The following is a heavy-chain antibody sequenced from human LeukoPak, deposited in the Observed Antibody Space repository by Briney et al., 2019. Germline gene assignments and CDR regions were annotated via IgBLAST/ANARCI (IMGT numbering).Heavy chain of an antibody. CDR1: GFTFSIYE. V-gene: IGHV3-48*03. Sequence: GGSLRLSCSASGFTFSIYEMNWVRQAPGKGLEWVSYISSSGSTIYYADSVKGRFTISRDNAKNSLYLQMNSLRGEDTAVYYCARDMAGGDWFDPWGQGTLVTVSS. CDR3: ARDMAGGDWFDP. CDR2: ISSSGSTI. J-gene: IGHJ5*02. D-gene: IGHD3-16*01.